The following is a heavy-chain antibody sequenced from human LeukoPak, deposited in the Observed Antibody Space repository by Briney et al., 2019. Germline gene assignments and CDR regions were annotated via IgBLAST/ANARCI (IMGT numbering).Heavy chain of an antibody. Sequence: GGSLRLSCAASGLTFRSYAMSWVRQAPGKGLEWVSDISGSGGNTYYADSVKGRFTISRDNSKNTLYLQMNSLRAEDTAVYYCAKESYCGDDCYPNWFDPWGQGTLVTVSS. V-gene: IGHV3-23*01. CDR2: ISGSGGNT. CDR3: AKESYCGDDCYPNWFDP. D-gene: IGHD2-21*02. J-gene: IGHJ5*02. CDR1: GLTFRSYA.